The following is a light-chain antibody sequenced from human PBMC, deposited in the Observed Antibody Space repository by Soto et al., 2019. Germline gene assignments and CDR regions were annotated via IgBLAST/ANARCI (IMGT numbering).Light chain of an antibody. J-gene: IGKJ5*01. CDR2: GAS. Sequence: EIVMTQSPATMSVSPGERATLSCRASQSMGSNVAWYQQKPGQAPRLLIYGASTRAAGIPARFSGSGSGTDFTLTISSLEPEDSAVYYCQQRHMWPITFGQGTRLEIK. CDR3: QQRHMWPIT. CDR1: QSMGSN. V-gene: IGKV3-15*01.